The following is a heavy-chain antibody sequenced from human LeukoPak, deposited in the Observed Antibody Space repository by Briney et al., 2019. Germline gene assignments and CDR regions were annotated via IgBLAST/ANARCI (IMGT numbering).Heavy chain of an antibody. V-gene: IGHV3-74*01. CDR1: GFTFNTFW. CDR2: INADGSST. CDR3: ASQQSFHYYYMDV. J-gene: IGHJ6*03. D-gene: IGHD2/OR15-2a*01. Sequence: PGESLRLSCAASGFTFNTFWMHWVRQAPGKGLVWVSSINADGSSTSHADSMKGRFTISRDNAKNTLYLQMNSLRADDTAVYYCASQQSFHYYYMDVWGKGTTVTVSS.